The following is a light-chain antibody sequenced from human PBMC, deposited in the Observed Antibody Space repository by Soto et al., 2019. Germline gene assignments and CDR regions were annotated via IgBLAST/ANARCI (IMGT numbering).Light chain of an antibody. CDR1: QDISEY. Sequence: DIQMTQYPSSLSASVGDRVTITFQASQDISEYLNWYQQKPGNAPKILIYDASELRAGVPSRFSGSGYGTDFTFTISSVKSEDFAPYYCQQYDDLLSFGGGTKVEIK. J-gene: IGKJ4*01. V-gene: IGKV1-33*01. CDR2: DAS. CDR3: QQYDDLLS.